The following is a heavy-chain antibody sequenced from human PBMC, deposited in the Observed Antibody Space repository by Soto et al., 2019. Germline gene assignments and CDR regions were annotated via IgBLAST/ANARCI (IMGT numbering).Heavy chain of an antibody. CDR3: ATRVFVYHPGSPFDAFDI. CDR1: GGTFSSYA. Sequence: SVKVSCKASGGTFSSYAISWVRQAPGQGLEWMGGIIPIFGTANYAQKFQGRVTITADESTSTAYMELSSLRSEDTAVYYCATRVFVYHPGSPFDAFDIWGQGTMVTVSS. J-gene: IGHJ3*02. V-gene: IGHV1-69*13. D-gene: IGHD6-6*01. CDR2: IIPIFGTA.